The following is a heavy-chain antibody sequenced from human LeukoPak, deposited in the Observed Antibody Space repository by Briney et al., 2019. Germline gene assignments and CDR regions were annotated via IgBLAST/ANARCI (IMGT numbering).Heavy chain of an antibody. CDR1: GYTFTSYE. CDR3: AKNGDPYWYFDL. J-gene: IGHJ2*01. Sequence: ASMKVSCKASGYTFTSYEINWVRQATGQGLEWMGWVNPNSGNTGYAQKFQGRVTITRDTSASTAYMELSSLRSEDTAVYYCAKNGDPYWYFDLWGRGTLVTVSS. CDR2: VNPNSGNT. V-gene: IGHV1-8*01. D-gene: IGHD4-17*01.